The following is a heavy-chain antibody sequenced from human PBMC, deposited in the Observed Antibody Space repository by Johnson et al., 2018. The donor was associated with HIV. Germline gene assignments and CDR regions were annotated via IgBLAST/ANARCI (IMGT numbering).Heavy chain of an antibody. J-gene: IGHJ3*02. CDR1: GFTFRSYA. CDR2: ISYAGSNT. D-gene: IGHD1-26*01. V-gene: IGHV3-30*04. CDR3: TTDPYGGRRDAFEI. Sequence: VQLVDAGGGVVQHGRSLRHSCAASGFTFRSYAMHWVSQAPGKGLEWVAVISYAGSNTYYADSVKGRFTISRDNSKNTLYLQMNSLRTEDTAVYYCTTDPYGGRRDAFEIWGQGTMVTVSS.